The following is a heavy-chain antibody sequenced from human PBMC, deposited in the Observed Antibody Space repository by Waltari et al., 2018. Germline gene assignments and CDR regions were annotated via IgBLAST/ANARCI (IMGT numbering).Heavy chain of an antibody. CDR3: AKEVVTTSVDYYFDY. CDR2: ISWDGGST. CDR1: GFTFDDYT. D-gene: IGHD2-21*02. Sequence: EVQLVESGGVVVQPGGSLRLSCAASGFTFDDYTMHWFRQAPGKGLERVSLISWDGGSTYYADSVKGRFTISRDNSKNSLYLQMNSLRTEDTALYYCAKEVVTTSVDYYFDYWGQGTLVTVSS. V-gene: IGHV3-43*01. J-gene: IGHJ4*02.